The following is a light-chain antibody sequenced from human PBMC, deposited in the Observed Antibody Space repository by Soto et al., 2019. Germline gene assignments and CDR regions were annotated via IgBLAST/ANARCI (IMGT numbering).Light chain of an antibody. CDR3: SSYTISNTLV. J-gene: IGLJ1*01. CDR1: SSDVGGYNY. V-gene: IGLV2-14*01. Sequence: QSVLTQPASVSGSPGQSITISCTGTSSDVGGYNYVSWYQQYPGKAPKLMIYDVSNRPSGVSNRFSGSKSGNTASLTISGLQAEYEGDYYCSSYTISNTLVFGSGTKLTVL. CDR2: DVS.